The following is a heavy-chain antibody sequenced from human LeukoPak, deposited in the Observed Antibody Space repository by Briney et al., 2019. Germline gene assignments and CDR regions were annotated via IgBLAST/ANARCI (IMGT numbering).Heavy chain of an antibody. D-gene: IGHD3-10*01. CDR1: GGTYSGYY. V-gene: IGHV4-34*01. Sequence: PTETLSLTCAVYGGTYSGYYWSWIRQPPGKGLEGMGEINHSGSTSYNPSLKSRVTISVDTSKNQFSLKLSSVTAADTAVYYCARGRRGYYGSGSYPLDYWGQGTLVTVSS. J-gene: IGHJ4*02. CDR2: INHSGST. CDR3: ARGRRGYYGSGSYPLDY.